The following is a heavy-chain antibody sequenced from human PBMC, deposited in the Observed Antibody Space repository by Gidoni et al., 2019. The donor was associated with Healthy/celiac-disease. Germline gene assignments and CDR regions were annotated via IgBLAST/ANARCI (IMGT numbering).Heavy chain of an antibody. CDR1: GFTFSSYA. D-gene: IGHD3-3*01. CDR2: ISGSGGST. CDR3: AKDRVPMGIFGVVISYFDY. J-gene: IGHJ4*02. Sequence: EVQLLESGGGLVQPGGSLRLSCAASGFTFSSYAMSWVRQAPGKGLEWVSAISGSGGSTYYADSVKGRFTISRDNSKNTLYLQMNSLRAEDTAVYYCAKDRVPMGIFGVVISYFDYWGQGTLVTVSS. V-gene: IGHV3-23*01.